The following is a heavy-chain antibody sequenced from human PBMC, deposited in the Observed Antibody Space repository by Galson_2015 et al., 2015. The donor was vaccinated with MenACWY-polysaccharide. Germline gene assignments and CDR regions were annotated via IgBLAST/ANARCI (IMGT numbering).Heavy chain of an antibody. CDR2: IYWDGDN. V-gene: IGHV2-5*08. CDR1: GFSLITTGMG. CDR3: AHVMITFGGVIGDDAFDV. J-gene: IGHJ3*01. Sequence: PALVKPTQTLTLTCTFSGFSLITTGMGVNWIRQPPGKALEWLAVIYWDGDNRYSHSLRSRLTVTKDTSKNQVVLTMHNMDPVDTATYYCAHVMITFGGVIGDDAFDVWGQGTMVTVSS. D-gene: IGHD3-16*01.